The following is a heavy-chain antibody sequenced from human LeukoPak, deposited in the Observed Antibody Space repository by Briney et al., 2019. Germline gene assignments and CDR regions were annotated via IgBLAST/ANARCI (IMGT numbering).Heavy chain of an antibody. CDR1: GGSISSSNYY. CDR2: IYYSGST. CDR3: ASLLGEPR. D-gene: IGHD3-16*01. J-gene: IGHJ4*02. V-gene: IGHV4-39*07. Sequence: SETLSLTCTASGGSISSSNYYWGWIRQPPGKGLEWIGSIYYSGSTNYNPSLKSRVTISVDTSKNQFSLKLSSVTAADTAVYYCASLLGEPRWGQGTLVTVSS.